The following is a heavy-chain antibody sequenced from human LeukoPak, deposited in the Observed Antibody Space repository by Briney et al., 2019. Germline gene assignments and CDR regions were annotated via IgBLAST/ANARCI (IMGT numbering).Heavy chain of an antibody. CDR3: ARDSTFYYFDY. CDR1: GFAVSSNH. V-gene: IGHV3-53*01. J-gene: IGHJ4*02. CDR2: IYSAGTT. Sequence: GGSLRLSCAASGFAVSSNHMNWVRQAPGKGLEWVSIIYSAGTTYHYADSVKGRFTISRDTSKNTVYLQMSSLRDEDTAIYYCARDSTFYYFDYWGQGTLVTVSS.